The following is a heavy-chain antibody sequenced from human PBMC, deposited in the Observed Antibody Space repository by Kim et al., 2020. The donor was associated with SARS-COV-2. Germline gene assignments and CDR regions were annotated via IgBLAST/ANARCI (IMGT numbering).Heavy chain of an antibody. J-gene: IGHJ4*02. D-gene: IGHD3-22*01. CDR2: ISGGST. CDR1: GFTVSSNE. Sequence: GGSLRLSCAASGFTVSSNEMSWVRQAPGKGLEWVSSISGGSTYYADSRKGRFTISRDNSKNTLHLQMNSLRAEDTAVYYCKKDGRITMIVVVIPCRSPPFYWGQGTLVTVSS. V-gene: IGHV3-66*01. CDR3: KKDGRITMIVVVIPCRSPPFY.